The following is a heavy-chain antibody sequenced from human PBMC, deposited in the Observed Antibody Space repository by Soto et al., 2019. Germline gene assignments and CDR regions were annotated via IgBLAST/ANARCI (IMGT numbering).Heavy chain of an antibody. Sequence: QVQLVQSGAEVKKPGASVKVSCKASGYTFTSYGISWVRQAPGQGIEWMGWISAYNGNTNYAQKLQGRVTMTTDTSTSTDYMELRSLRSDDTAVYYCATSRADRPRGYYCYGMDVWGQGTTVTVSS. CDR1: GYTFTSYG. D-gene: IGHD3-22*01. CDR3: ATSRADRPRGYYCYGMDV. V-gene: IGHV1-18*01. J-gene: IGHJ6*02. CDR2: ISAYNGNT.